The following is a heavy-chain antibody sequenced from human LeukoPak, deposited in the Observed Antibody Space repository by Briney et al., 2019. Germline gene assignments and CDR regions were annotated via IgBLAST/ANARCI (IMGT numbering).Heavy chain of an antibody. J-gene: IGHJ4*02. D-gene: IGHD6-19*01. CDR2: TYYRSKWYN. CDR3: ARDFGTTGWHTFDY. Sequence: SQTLSLIRVVSGDSVSSKNGAWNWIRQSPSRGLEWLGRTYYRSKWYNDYAESMEGRMTISQDTSKNQYSLHLNSVTPDDTAVYYCARDFGTTGWHTFDYWGQGTLVTVSS. V-gene: IGHV6-1*01. CDR1: GDSVSSKNGA.